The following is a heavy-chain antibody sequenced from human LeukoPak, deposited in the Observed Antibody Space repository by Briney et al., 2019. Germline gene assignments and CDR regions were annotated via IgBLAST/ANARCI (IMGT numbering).Heavy chain of an antibody. CDR1: GFTFSSYD. CDR2: ISGSGANT. CDR3: AKDSNRGVWGSYRSYDY. D-gene: IGHD3-16*01. J-gene: IGHJ4*02. V-gene: IGHV3-23*01. Sequence: GGSLRLSCAASGFTFSSYDMSWVRQAPRKGLEWVSAISGSGANTYDADSVKGRFTISRDNSKNTLYLQMNSLRAEDTAVYYCAKDSNRGVWGSYRSYDYWSQGTLVTVSS.